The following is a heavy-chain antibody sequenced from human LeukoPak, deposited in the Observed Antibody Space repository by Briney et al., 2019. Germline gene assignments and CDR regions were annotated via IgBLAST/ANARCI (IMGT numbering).Heavy chain of an antibody. CDR2: INPSGGST. CDR1: GYTFTTYY. J-gene: IGHJ5*02. Sequence: ASVKVSCKASGYTFTTYYIHWVRQAPGQGLEWMGIINPSGGSTNYAQKFQGRVTTTRDTSTSTVYLELSSLRSEDTAVYYCARVLGAADQTGYSSSWLHPLGLWWFDPWGQGTLVTVSS. CDR3: ARVLGAADQTGYSSSWLHPLGLWWFDP. D-gene: IGHD6-13*01. V-gene: IGHV1-46*01.